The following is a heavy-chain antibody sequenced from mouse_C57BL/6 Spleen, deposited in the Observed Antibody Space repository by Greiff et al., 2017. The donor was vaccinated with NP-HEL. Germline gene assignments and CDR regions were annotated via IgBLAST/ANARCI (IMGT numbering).Heavy chain of an antibody. J-gene: IGHJ4*01. CDR1: GFTFSDYG. D-gene: IGHD4-1*02. CDR2: ISSGSSTI. CDR3: ARDNWERAMDY. Sequence: EVKLVVSGGGLVKPGGSLKLSCAASGFTFSDYGMHWVRQAPEKGLEWVAYISSGSSTIYYADTVKGRFTISRDNAKNTLFLQMTSLRSEDTAMYYCARDNWERAMDYWGQGTSVTVSS. V-gene: IGHV5-17*01.